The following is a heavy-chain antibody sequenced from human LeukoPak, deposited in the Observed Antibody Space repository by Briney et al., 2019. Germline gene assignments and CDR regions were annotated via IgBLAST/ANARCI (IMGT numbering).Heavy chain of an antibody. V-gene: IGHV4-39*01. J-gene: IGHJ5*02. CDR1: GGSISSSSYY. CDR2: IYYSGST. CDR3: ARLRWEHAWGSPDNWFDP. D-gene: IGHD3-16*01. Sequence: SETLSLTCTVSGGSISSSSYYWGWIRQPPGKGLEWIGSIYYSGSTYYNPSLKSRVTISVDTSKNQFSLKLSSVTAADTAVYYCARLRWEHAWGSPDNWFDPWGQGTLVTVSS.